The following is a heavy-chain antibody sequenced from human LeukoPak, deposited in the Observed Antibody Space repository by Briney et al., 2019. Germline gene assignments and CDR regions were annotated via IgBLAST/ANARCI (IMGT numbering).Heavy chain of an antibody. CDR3: VRVGSGATREDAFDM. J-gene: IGHJ3*02. CDR2: IGASGSHI. D-gene: IGHD1-26*01. CDR1: GFTFSTYS. V-gene: IGHV3-21*01. Sequence: GGSLRLSCAASGFTFSTYSMNWVRQAPGKGLEWVSSIGASGSHIYYADSMKGRFTISRDNAKNSLFLQMNSLRADDTAVYCCVRVGSGATREDAFDMWGQGTMVTVSS.